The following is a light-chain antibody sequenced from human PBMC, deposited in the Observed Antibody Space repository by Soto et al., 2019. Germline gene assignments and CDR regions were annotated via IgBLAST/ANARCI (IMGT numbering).Light chain of an antibody. CDR2: TAS. J-gene: IGKJ1*01. V-gene: IGKV1-5*03. CDR1: QSISGW. CDR3: KQYDKYWT. Sequence: DIHMTPSPSTLSAAVGDRVTSTCRASQSISGWLAWYQQKPGKAPKLLIYTASHLERGVQPSFSGSGSGTDFTLTISSLQPEDCATYYCKQYDKYWTCGQGTKVDIK.